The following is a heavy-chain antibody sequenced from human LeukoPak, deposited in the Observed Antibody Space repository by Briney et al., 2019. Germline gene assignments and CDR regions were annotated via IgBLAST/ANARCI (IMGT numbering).Heavy chain of an antibody. D-gene: IGHD3-3*01. CDR1: GGSISTSNYY. V-gene: IGHV4-39*07. CDR2: IYYSGST. Sequence: SETLSLTCTVSGGSISTSNYYWGWLRQPPGRGLEWIGNIYYSGSTYYSPSLKSRVTISVDTSKNQFSLKLSSVAAADTAGYYCVISDDFWSCYYGYWGQGTLVTFSS. J-gene: IGHJ4*02. CDR3: VISDDFWSCYYGY.